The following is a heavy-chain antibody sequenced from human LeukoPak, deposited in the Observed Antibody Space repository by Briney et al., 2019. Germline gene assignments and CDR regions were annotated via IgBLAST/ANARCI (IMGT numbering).Heavy chain of an antibody. CDR1: GFTFSSYG. V-gene: IGHV3-30*02. D-gene: IGHD3-10*01. CDR2: IRYDGSNK. CDR3: AAWSGSLYYMDV. Sequence: GGSLRLSCAASGFTFSSYGMHWVRQAPGKGLEWVAFIRYDGSNKYYADSVKGRFTISRDNSKNTLYLQMNSLRAEDTAVYYCAAWSGSLYYMDVWGKGTTVTISS. J-gene: IGHJ6*03.